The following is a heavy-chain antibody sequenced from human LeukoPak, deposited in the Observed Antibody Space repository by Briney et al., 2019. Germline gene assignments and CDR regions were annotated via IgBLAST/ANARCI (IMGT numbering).Heavy chain of an antibody. J-gene: IGHJ5*02. CDR3: AKTPLGYCSNGICYTGLLGWFDP. CDR2: ISSGGDIT. D-gene: IGHD2-8*01. V-gene: IGHV3-23*01. Sequence: GGSLRLSCAASGFTFSSYGMHWVRQAPGKGLEWVSTISSGGDITYYPDSGKGRFTISRDNSKNTLYLQMDSLRAEDTAVYYCAKTPLGYCSNGICYTGLLGWFDPWGQGTLVTVSS. CDR1: GFTFSSYG.